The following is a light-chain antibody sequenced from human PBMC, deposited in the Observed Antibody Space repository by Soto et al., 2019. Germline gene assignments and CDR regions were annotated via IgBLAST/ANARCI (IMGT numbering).Light chain of an antibody. CDR1: SANLARNS. Sequence: QSVLTQPPSASGNPGQRVTISCSGSSANLARNSVNWYQQFPGTAPKLLIPKTDQRPSGVPDRFSGSKSGTSASLAITGLQSEDEGDYYCASWYDSLNIWVFGGGTKVTVL. CDR3: ASWYDSLNIWV. CDR2: KTD. V-gene: IGLV1-44*01. J-gene: IGLJ3*02.